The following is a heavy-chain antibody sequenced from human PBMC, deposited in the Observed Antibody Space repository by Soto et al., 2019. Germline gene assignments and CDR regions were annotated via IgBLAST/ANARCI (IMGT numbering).Heavy chain of an antibody. CDR3: AKDPPADSH. D-gene: IGHD2-2*01. Sequence: LRLSCAASGFIFNNYAMSWVRQAPGKGLEWVSFISAGGGSPNYADSVKGRFTISRDNSKNMVYLQMNSLRAEDTAVYYCAKDPPADSHWGQGTLVTVSS. J-gene: IGHJ4*02. CDR2: ISAGGGSP. CDR1: GFIFNNYA. V-gene: IGHV3-23*01.